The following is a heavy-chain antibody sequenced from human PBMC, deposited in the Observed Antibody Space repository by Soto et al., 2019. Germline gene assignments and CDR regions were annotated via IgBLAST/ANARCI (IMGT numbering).Heavy chain of an antibody. J-gene: IGHJ6*02. V-gene: IGHV5-51*01. CDR1: GDSFTSYW. D-gene: IGHD3-3*01. CDR2: IYPGDSDT. CDR3: ARRVQDYYYGMDV. Sequence: PVESLKISCKGSGDSFTSYWIGWVRQMPGKGLEWMGIIYPGDSDTRYSPSFQGQVTISADKSISTAYLQWSSLKASDTAMYYCARRVQDYYYGMDVWGQGTTVTVSS.